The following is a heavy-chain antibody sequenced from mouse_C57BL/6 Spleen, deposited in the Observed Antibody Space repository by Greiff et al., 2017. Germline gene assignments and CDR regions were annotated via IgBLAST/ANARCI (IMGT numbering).Heavy chain of an antibody. D-gene: IGHD2-3*01. Sequence: QVQLQQSGPGLVAPSQSLSITCTVSGFSFTSYGVHWVRQPPGKGLEWLVVIWSDGSTTYNSALKSRLSISKDNSKSQVFLKMNSLQTDDTAMYYCAREDGYYLYAMDYWGQGTSVTVSS. CDR1: GFSFTSYG. CDR2: IWSDGST. J-gene: IGHJ4*01. CDR3: AREDGYYLYAMDY. V-gene: IGHV2-6*03.